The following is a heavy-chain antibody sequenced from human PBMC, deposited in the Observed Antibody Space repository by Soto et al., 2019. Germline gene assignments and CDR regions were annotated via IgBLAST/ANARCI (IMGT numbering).Heavy chain of an antibody. D-gene: IGHD4-4*01. J-gene: IGHJ6*03. CDR1: GYTFTSYD. CDR3: ARLYSNYVFYYYYYYYMDV. V-gene: IGHV1-8*01. CDR2: MNPNSGNT. Sequence: ASVKVSCKASGYTFTSYDINWVRQATGQGLEWMGWMNPNSGNTGYAQKFQGRVTMTRNTSISTAYMELSSLRSEDTAVYYCARLYSNYVFYYYYYYYMDVWGKGTTVTVSS.